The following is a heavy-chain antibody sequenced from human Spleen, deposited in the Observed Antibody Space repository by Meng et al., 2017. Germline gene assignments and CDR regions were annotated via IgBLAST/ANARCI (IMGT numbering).Heavy chain of an antibody. J-gene: IGHJ4*02. CDR3: ARGPTTMAHDFDY. CDR1: GGSFSDYY. Sequence: QVQLQQWGAGLLEPSATLSLTCVVSGGSFSDYYWRWIRQPPGKGLEWIGEINHSGSTNYNPSLESRATISVDTSQNNLSLKLSSVTAADSAVYYCARGPTTMAHDFDYWGQGTLVTVSS. CDR2: INHSGST. D-gene: IGHD4-11*01. V-gene: IGHV4-34*01.